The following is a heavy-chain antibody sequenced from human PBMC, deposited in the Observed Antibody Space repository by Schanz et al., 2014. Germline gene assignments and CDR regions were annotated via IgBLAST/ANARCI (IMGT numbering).Heavy chain of an antibody. CDR1: GFTFSDYY. Sequence: VQLLESGGGLVQPGGSLRLSCAASGFTFSDYYMTWIRQAPGKGLEWVSYISSSSSYTNYADSVKGRFTISRDNAKNSLYLQMNSLRAEDTAVYYCVPMSIAAHWGQGTLVTVSS. V-gene: IGHV3-11*03. CDR2: ISSSSSYT. J-gene: IGHJ4*02. CDR3: VPMSIAAH. D-gene: IGHD6-6*01.